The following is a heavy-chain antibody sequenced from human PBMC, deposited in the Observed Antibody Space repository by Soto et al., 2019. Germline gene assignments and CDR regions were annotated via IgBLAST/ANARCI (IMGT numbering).Heavy chain of an antibody. CDR2: INAGNGNT. Sequence: ASVKVSCKASGYTFTSYAMHWVRQAPGQRLEWMGWINAGNGNTKYSQKLQGRVTITRDTSASTAYMELSSLRSEDTAVYYCAREGIVVVEPFDYWGQGTLVTVSS. CDR3: AREGIVVVEPFDY. CDR1: GYTFTSYA. D-gene: IGHD2-15*01. V-gene: IGHV1-3*01. J-gene: IGHJ4*02.